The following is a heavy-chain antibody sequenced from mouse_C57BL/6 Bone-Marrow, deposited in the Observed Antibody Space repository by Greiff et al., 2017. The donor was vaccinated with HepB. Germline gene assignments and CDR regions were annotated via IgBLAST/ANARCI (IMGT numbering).Heavy chain of an antibody. D-gene: IGHD1-1*01. J-gene: IGHJ1*03. CDR1: GFTFSSYT. Sequence: DVMLVESGGGLVKPGGSLKLSCAASGFTFSSYTMSWVRQTPEKRLEWVATISGGGGNTYYPDSVKGRFTISRDNAKNTLYLQMSSLRSEDTALYYCASKFITTVVYWYFDVWGTGTTVTVSS. CDR3: ASKFITTVVYWYFDV. V-gene: IGHV5-9*01. CDR2: ISGGGGNT.